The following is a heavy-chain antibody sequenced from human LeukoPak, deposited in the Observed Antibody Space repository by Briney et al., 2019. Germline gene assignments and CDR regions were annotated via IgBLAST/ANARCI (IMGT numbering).Heavy chain of an antibody. D-gene: IGHD3-10*01. V-gene: IGHV4-38-2*01. CDR1: GYSISSGYY. J-gene: IGHJ6*04. CDR2: IFHSGST. Sequence: KPSETLSLTCAVSGYSISSGYYWGWIRQPPGKGLEWIGSIFHSGSTYYNPSLKSRVNMSVDTSKNQTSLKLSSVTAADTAVYYCARASGSYGSGSYYYYGMDVWGKGTTVTVSS. CDR3: ARASGSYGSGSYYYYGMDV.